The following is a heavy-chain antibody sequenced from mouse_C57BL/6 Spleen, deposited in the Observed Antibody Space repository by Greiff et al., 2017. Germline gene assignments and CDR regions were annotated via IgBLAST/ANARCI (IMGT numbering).Heavy chain of an antibody. CDR3: ARGNYGSSYVYWYFDV. CDR2: IDPSDSET. V-gene: IGHV1-52*01. J-gene: IGHJ1*03. D-gene: IGHD1-1*01. Sequence: QVQLQQPGAELVRPGSSVKLSCKASGYTFTSYWMHWVKQRPIQGLEWIGNIDPSDSETHYNQKFKDKATLTVDQSSSTAYMQLSSRTSGDSAVYYCARGNYGSSYVYWYFDVWGTGTTVTVSS. CDR1: GYTFTSYW.